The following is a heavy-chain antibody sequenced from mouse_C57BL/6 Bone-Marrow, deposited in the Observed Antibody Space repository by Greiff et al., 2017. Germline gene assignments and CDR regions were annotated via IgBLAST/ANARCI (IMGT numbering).Heavy chain of an antibody. CDR1: GFTFSSYG. Sequence: EVQLVESGGDLVKPGGSLKLSCAASGFTFSSYGMSWVRQTPDKRLEWVATISSGGSYTYYPDSVKGRFTISRDNAKNTLYLQMSSLKSEDTAMYYCARLYDGYYEVDYWGQGTTLTVSS. D-gene: IGHD2-3*01. V-gene: IGHV5-6*01. CDR2: ISSGGSYT. CDR3: ARLYDGYYEVDY. J-gene: IGHJ2*01.